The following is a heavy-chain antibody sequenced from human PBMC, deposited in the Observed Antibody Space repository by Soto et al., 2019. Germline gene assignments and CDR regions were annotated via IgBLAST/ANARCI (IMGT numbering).Heavy chain of an antibody. D-gene: IGHD2-15*01. J-gene: IGHJ6*03. CDR2: IYFSGST. Sequence: FETMRLPWVVSGGSISDLGCYRTCIRQHPGKGLEWIGGIYFSGSTYYNPSLKSRVTISVDTSKNQFSLKLSSVTAADTAVYYCATHGVGYCSGGSCRNYYYYMDVWGKGTTVTVSS. V-gene: IGHV4-39*01. CDR1: GGSISDLGCY. CDR3: ATHGVGYCSGGSCRNYYYYMDV.